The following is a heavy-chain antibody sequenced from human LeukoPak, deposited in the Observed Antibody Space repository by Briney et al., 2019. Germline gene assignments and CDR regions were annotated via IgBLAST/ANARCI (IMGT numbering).Heavy chain of an antibody. CDR2: IKQDGSEK. CDR3: ARHVREELWFGEFDSYYFDY. V-gene: IGHV3-7*01. CDR1: GFTFSSYW. D-gene: IGHD3-10*01. Sequence: GGSLRLSCAASGFTFSSYWMSWVRQAPGKGLEWVANIKQDGSEKYYVDSVKGRFTISRDNVKNSLYLQMNSLRAEDTAVYYCARHVREELWFGEFDSYYFDYWGQGTLVTVSS. J-gene: IGHJ4*02.